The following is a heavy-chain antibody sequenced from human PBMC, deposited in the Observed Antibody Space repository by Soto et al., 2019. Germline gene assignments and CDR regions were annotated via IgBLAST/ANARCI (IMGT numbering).Heavy chain of an antibody. CDR3: AAGGGFINSRMVSFDP. D-gene: IGHD3-10*01. CDR2: INHRGSI. V-gene: IGHV4-34*01. J-gene: IGHJ5*02. Sequence: SETLSLTCAISGGSLSGSSWNWIRQFPGKGLEWIGEINHRGSINYNPSVKSRVTISVDTSRNQFSLKLRSVTAADTAVYYCAAGGGFINSRMVSFDPRGQGTLVTVPS. CDR1: GGSLSGSS.